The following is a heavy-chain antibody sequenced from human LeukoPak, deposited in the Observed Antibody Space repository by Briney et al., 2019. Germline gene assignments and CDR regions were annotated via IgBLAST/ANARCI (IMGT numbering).Heavy chain of an antibody. Sequence: PGGSLRLSCAASGFTFNRFWMSWVRQAPGKGLEWVANIKQDGSEQYYVDSVKGRFTISRDNAKKSLYLQMNSLRAEDTAVYYCAKEWQWLAHFDYWGQGTLVTVSS. V-gene: IGHV3-7*03. CDR2: IKQDGSEQ. CDR3: AKEWQWLAHFDY. J-gene: IGHJ4*02. CDR1: GFTFNRFW. D-gene: IGHD6-19*01.